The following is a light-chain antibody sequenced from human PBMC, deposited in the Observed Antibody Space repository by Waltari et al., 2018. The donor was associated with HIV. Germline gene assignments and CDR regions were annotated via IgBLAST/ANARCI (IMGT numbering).Light chain of an antibody. CDR1: SSNIGAGYH. V-gene: IGLV1-40*01. Sequence: QSVLTQPPSVSGPPGQRVTISSTGTSSNIGAGYHVHWYQHLPGTAPTLLIHGNNNRPAGVPDRFSGSKSGTSAALAITGLQAEDEADYYCQSYDSSLRGGVFGGGTKLTVL. J-gene: IGLJ3*02. CDR3: QSYDSSLRGGV. CDR2: GNN.